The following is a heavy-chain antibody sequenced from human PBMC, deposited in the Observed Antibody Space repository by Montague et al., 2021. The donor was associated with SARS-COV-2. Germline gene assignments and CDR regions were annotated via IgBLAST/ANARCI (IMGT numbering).Heavy chain of an antibody. CDR2: IFYDGST. CDR3: ARHGPNDYYHSRYFDL. V-gene: IGHV4-39*01. Sequence: SETLSLTCTVSGGSISSYYWSWIRQPPGKGLEWIGSIFYDGSTYYNLSLKSRVTISVDTSKNQFSLNLSSVTAADTAVYYCARHGPNDYYHSRYFDLWGRGTLVTVSS. D-gene: IGHD3-10*01. CDR1: GGSISSYY. J-gene: IGHJ2*01.